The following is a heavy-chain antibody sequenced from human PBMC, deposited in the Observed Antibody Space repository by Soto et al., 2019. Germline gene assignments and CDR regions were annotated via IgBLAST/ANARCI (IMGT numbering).Heavy chain of an antibody. CDR2: IWYDGSNK. J-gene: IGHJ5*02. V-gene: IGHV3-33*01. Sequence: QVQLVESGGGVVQPGKSLRLSCAASGFTFSTYGMHWVRQAPGKGLEWVAVIWYDGSNKYHGDSLKGRFTISRDNSKNTLYLQINHLRAEDTAVYYCGREGALGDTAVVDAWGQGTLVTVSS. D-gene: IGHD5-18*01. CDR1: GFTFSTYG. CDR3: GREGALGDTAVVDA.